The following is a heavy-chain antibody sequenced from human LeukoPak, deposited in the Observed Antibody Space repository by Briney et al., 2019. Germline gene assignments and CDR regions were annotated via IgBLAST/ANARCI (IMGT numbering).Heavy chain of an antibody. V-gene: IGHV3-23*01. Sequence: GGTLGLSCTVSGFTLSSYEMSWIRQAPGKGLVWVSSIEYSGGSADYADSVKGPFTISRDNAKNSLYLQMNSLGAEDTAVYYCARDSLTMIVGRQKRGLDYWGQGTLVTVSS. J-gene: IGHJ4*02. CDR2: IEYSGGSA. CDR3: ARDSLTMIVGRQKRGLDY. CDR1: GFTLSSYE. D-gene: IGHD3-22*01.